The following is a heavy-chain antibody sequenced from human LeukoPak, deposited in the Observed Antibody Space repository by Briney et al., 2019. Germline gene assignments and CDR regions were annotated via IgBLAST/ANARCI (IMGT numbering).Heavy chain of an antibody. CDR2: INHSGST. D-gene: IGHD4-17*01. CDR1: GGSFSGYY. J-gene: IGHJ3*02. Sequence: SETLSLTCAVYGGSFSGYYRSWIRQPPGKGLEWIGEINHSGSTNYNPSLKSRVTISVDTSKNQFSLKLSSVTAADTAVYYCAFGDSDAFDIWGQGTMVTVSS. V-gene: IGHV4-34*01. CDR3: AFGDSDAFDI.